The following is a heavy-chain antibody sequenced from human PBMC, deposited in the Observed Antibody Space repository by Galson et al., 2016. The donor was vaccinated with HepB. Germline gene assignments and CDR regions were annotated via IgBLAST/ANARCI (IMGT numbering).Heavy chain of an antibody. Sequence: SVKVSCKASGYTFTNYGISWVRQAPGQGLEWMGWISAYNGDTNYAQRVQGRVTLTTDTSTSTAYMELRSLRSDDTAVYYCARSPSDYGQHVDYWGQGTLVTVSS. CDR3: ARSPSDYGQHVDY. V-gene: IGHV1-18*01. D-gene: IGHD4/OR15-4a*01. CDR2: ISAYNGDT. CDR1: GYTFTNYG. J-gene: IGHJ4*02.